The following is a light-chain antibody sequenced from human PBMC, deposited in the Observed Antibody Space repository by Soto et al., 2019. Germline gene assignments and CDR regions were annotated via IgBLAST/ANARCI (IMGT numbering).Light chain of an antibody. CDR2: GAS. Sequence: EIGLTQPQPTLPLSPGEGATFSCRASQSVGRNLAWYQQKPGQAPRLLIYGASTRATGIPARFSGSGSGTEFTLTISSLQSEDFAVYYCQQYNNWPLTFGGGTKVEIK. CDR1: QSVGRN. CDR3: QQYNNWPLT. V-gene: IGKV3-15*01. J-gene: IGKJ4*01.